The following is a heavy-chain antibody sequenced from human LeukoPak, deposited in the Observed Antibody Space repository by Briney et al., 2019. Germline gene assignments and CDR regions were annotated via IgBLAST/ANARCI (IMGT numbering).Heavy chain of an antibody. D-gene: IGHD4-17*01. CDR2: IYYSGST. J-gene: IGHJ2*01. CDR3: ARSPELNGDYGSWYFDL. V-gene: IGHV4-31*03. Sequence: PSETLSLTCTVSGGSISSGGYYWSWIRQHPGKGLEWIGYIYYSGSTYYNPSLKSRVTISVDTSKNQFSLKLSSVTAADTAVYYCARSPELNGDYGSWYFDLWGRGTLVTVSS. CDR1: GGSISSGGYY.